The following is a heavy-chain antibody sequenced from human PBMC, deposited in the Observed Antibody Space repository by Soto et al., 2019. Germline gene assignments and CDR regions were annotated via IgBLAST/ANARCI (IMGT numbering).Heavy chain of an antibody. V-gene: IGHV3-13*01. Sequence: EVQLVESGGGLVQPGGSLRLSCAASGFTFSSYDMHWVRQATGKGLEWVSAIGTAGDTYYPGSVKGRFTISRENAKNSLYLQMNSLRAEDTAVYYCARDDGDPRFGYYYGMDVWGQGTTVTVSS. J-gene: IGHJ6*02. D-gene: IGHD4-17*01. CDR1: GFTFSSYD. CDR2: IGTAGDT. CDR3: ARDDGDPRFGYYYGMDV.